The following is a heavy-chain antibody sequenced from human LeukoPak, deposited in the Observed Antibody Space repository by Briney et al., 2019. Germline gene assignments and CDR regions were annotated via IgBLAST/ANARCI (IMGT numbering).Heavy chain of an antibody. CDR3: ARVLYSGSWYGV. CDR1: GYTFTSYD. Sequence: ASVKVSCKASGYTFTSYDINWVRQATGQGLEWMGWMNPNSGNTGYAQKFQGRVTITRNTSISTAYMELSSLRSEDTAVYYCARVLYSGSWYGVWGQGTLVTVSS. V-gene: IGHV1-8*01. J-gene: IGHJ4*02. CDR2: MNPNSGNT. D-gene: IGHD6-13*01.